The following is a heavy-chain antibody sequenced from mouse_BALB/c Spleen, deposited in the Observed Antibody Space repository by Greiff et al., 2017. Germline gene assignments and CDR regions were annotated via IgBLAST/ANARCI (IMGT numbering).Heavy chain of an antibody. CDR1: GFTFSDYY. V-gene: IGHV5-4*02. CDR3: ARGGITTGFDY. Sequence: EVKLMESGGGLVKPGGSLKLSCAASGFTFSDYYMYWVRQTPEKRLEWVATISDCGSYTYYPDSVKGRFTISRDNAKNNLYLQMSSLKSEDTAMYYCARGGITTGFDYWGQGTTLTVSS. D-gene: IGHD2-4*01. J-gene: IGHJ2*01. CDR2: ISDCGSYT.